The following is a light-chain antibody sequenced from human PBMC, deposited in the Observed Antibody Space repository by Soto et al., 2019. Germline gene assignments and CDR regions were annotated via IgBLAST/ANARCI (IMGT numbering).Light chain of an antibody. CDR1: QDIINH. J-gene: IGKJ5*01. CDR2: GAS. V-gene: IGKV1-27*01. CDR3: QNYHLALGT. Sequence: DIQMTQSPSSLSASVGDTVTITCRASQDIINHLAWYQQRPGKVPNLLIYGASTLHSGVPSQFRGSGSGTHFTLTISSLQPADVATYYCQNYHLALGTFGQGTRLEIK.